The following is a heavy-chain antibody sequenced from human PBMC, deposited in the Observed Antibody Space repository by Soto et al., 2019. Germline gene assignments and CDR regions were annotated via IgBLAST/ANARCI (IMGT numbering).Heavy chain of an antibody. CDR3: VIDRLIVAVSVVRMDV. Sequence: QVQLVQSGAEVKKPGTSVRVSSKSSGDTFIGYSISWVRQAPGQGLEWMGWVIPTQRTTKYAQRFQGRVTMSVDQFARTTYIALSSLRPEDTALYYCVIDRLIVAVSVVRMDVWGQGTTVTVSS. CDR1: GDTFIGYS. V-gene: IGHV1-69*01. J-gene: IGHJ6*02. CDR2: VIPTQRTT. D-gene: IGHD6-19*01.